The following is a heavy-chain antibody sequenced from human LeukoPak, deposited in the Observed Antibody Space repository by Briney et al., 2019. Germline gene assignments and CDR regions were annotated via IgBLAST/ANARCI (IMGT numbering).Heavy chain of an antibody. CDR2: IYYSGST. D-gene: IGHD6-19*01. CDR3: ARVEGSGWYYYFDY. Sequence: SETLSLTCTVSGGSISSSYWSWIRQPPGKGLEWIGYIYYSGSTNYNPSLKSRVTISVDTSKNHFSLKLSSVTAADTAVYYCARVEGSGWYYYFDYWGQGTLVTVSS. J-gene: IGHJ4*02. V-gene: IGHV4-59*01. CDR1: GGSISSSY.